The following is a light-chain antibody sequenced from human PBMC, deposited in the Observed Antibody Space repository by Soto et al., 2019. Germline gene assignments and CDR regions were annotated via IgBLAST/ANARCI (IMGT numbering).Light chain of an antibody. CDR1: SSDVGGYNY. V-gene: IGLV2-14*01. CDR2: DVS. CDR3: SSYTGSSTYV. J-gene: IGLJ1*01. Sequence: HSALTQPASVYGSPGQSITISCTGTSSDVGGYNYVSWYQQHPGKAPKLMIYDVSNRPSGISNRFSGSKSGNTASLTISGLRAEDEADYYCSSYTGSSTYVFGTGTKVTVL.